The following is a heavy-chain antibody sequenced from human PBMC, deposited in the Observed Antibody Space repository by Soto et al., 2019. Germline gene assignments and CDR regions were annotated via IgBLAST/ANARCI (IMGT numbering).Heavy chain of an antibody. V-gene: IGHV1-2*04. D-gene: IGHD3-22*01. CDR2: INPNSGGT. Sequence: VASVRVSCKASGYTFTGYYMHWVRQAPGQGLEWMGWINPNSGGTNYAQKFQGWVTMTRDTSISTAYMELSRLRSDDTAVYYCARGRIDSSGYPDAFDIWGQGTMVTV. CDR1: GYTFTGYY. CDR3: ARGRIDSSGYPDAFDI. J-gene: IGHJ3*02.